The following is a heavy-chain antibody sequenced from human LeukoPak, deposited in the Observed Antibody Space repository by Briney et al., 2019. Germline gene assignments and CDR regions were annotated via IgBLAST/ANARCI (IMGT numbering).Heavy chain of an antibody. J-gene: IGHJ4*02. V-gene: IGHV4-4*09. D-gene: IGHD6-19*01. CDR1: GGSISSYY. CDR2: IYTSGST. Sequence: PSETLSLTCTVSGGSISSYYWSWIRQPPGKGLEWIGYIYTSGSTNYNPSLKSRVTISVDTSKNQFSLQLNSVTPEDTAVYYCARDVGRGGWFTFDDWGQGTLVTVSS. CDR3: ARDVGRGGWFTFDD.